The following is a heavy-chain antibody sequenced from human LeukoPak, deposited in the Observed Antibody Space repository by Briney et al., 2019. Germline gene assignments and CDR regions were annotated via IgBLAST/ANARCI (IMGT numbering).Heavy chain of an antibody. CDR1: GFTFSTDW. J-gene: IGHJ4*02. CDR3: ARLTYLGSSWSFDY. D-gene: IGHD6-13*01. CDR2: IKQDGSAK. V-gene: IGHV3-7*01. Sequence: GGSLRLSCAASGFTFSTDWMSWVRQAPGKGLGWVANIKQDGSAKFYVDSVKGRFTLSRDNAKNSLYLQMNSLTAEDTAVYYCARLTYLGSSWSFDYWGQGTLVTVSS.